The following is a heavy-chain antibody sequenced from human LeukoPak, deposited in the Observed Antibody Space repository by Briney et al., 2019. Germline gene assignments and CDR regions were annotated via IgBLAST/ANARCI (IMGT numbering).Heavy chain of an antibody. D-gene: IGHD2-8*01. Sequence: SVKVSCKASGGTFSSSAISWVRQAPGQGLEWMGGIIPIFGTANYAQKFQGRVTITTDESTSTAYMELSSLRSEDTAVYYCARDCTNGVCYRWDRSTDAFDIWGQGTMVTVSS. J-gene: IGHJ3*02. CDR1: GGTFSSSA. CDR2: IIPIFGTA. V-gene: IGHV1-69*05. CDR3: ARDCTNGVCYRWDRSTDAFDI.